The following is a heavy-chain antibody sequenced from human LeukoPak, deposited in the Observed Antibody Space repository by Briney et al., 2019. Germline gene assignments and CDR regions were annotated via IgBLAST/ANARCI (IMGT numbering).Heavy chain of an antibody. CDR3: AKDRTGYSGARGFDC. J-gene: IGHJ4*02. CDR1: GFTFSSYA. D-gene: IGHD5-12*01. CDR2: ISGSGGST. V-gene: IGHV3-23*01. Sequence: PGGSLRLSCAASGFTFSSYAMSWVRQAPGKGLEWVSAISGSGGSTYYADSVKGRFTISRDNSKNTLYLQMNSLGAADTAVYYCAKDRTGYSGARGFDCWGQGTLVTVSS.